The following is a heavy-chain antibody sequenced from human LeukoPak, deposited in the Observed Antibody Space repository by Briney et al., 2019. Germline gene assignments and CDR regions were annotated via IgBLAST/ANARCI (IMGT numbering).Heavy chain of an antibody. CDR2: INYSGST. V-gene: IGHV4-34*01. J-gene: IGHJ3*02. Sequence: SETLSLTCAVYGGSFSGYYWSWIRQPPGKGLEWIGEINYSGSTNYNPSRKSRVTISVDTSKTQFSLKLSSVTAPDTAVYYCARRSGWYGHGAFDIWGQGTIVTVSS. D-gene: IGHD6-19*01. CDR3: ARRSGWYGHGAFDI. CDR1: GGSFSGYY.